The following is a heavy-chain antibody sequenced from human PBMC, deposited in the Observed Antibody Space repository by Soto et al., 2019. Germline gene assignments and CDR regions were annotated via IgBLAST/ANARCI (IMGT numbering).Heavy chain of an antibody. CDR3: ARELGFDAVARMDV. CDR2: ISSGSSSI. CDR1: GVTFSSHS. Sequence: EVQLVESGGGLVQRGGSLRLSCTASGVTFSSHSMVWVRQAPGKGLEWVSYISSGSSSIYYADSVKGRFTTSRDNAKNSTYLQMNSLRVEDTGVYYCARELGFDAVARMDVWGQGTTVTVSS. J-gene: IGHJ6*02. V-gene: IGHV3-48*01. D-gene: IGHD6-19*01.